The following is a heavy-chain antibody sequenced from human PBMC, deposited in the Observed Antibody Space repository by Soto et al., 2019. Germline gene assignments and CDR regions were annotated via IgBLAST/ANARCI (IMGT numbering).Heavy chain of an antibody. CDR2: INPSSGTT. CDR1: GFSFSNYE. CDR3: VKGGWLDV. D-gene: IGHD2-15*01. Sequence: EVQLLESGGGLVQPGGSLRLACAASGFSFSNYEMTWARQAPGKGLEWVAFINPSSGTTHYADSVKGRFTISRDNSKDTLYLQLGSLRVEDRAVYYCVKGGWLDVWGQGTTVTVSS. V-gene: IGHV3-23*01. J-gene: IGHJ6*02.